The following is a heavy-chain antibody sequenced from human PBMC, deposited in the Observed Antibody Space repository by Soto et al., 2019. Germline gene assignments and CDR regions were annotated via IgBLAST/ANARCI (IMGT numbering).Heavy chain of an antibody. D-gene: IGHD1-26*01. Sequence: QGYLVQSGAEVKRPGASVRVSCKTSGFTFNTHGFSWVRQAPGLGLEWMGWNSALNGKTFYAHNFQDRVIMTTDTSSSTADMELMGLKADDTAVYYCAAATSIALGFRYLGQGTLVTVSS. CDR1: GFTFNTHG. CDR2: NSALNGKT. V-gene: IGHV1-18*01. CDR3: AAATSIALGFRY. J-gene: IGHJ4*02.